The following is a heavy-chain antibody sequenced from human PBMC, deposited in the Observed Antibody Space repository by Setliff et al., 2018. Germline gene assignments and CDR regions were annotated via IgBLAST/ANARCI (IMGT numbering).Heavy chain of an antibody. J-gene: IGHJ6*03. V-gene: IGHV4-61*09. D-gene: IGHD3-3*01. CDR3: ARMSGFQYMDV. CDR1: DDSISSRHYY. Sequence: SETLSLTCTVSDDSISSRHYYWSWLRQPAGKGLEWLGHIYTSWSTNYNPSLKGRATLSIAASKRQFPLKLTSVTAADTAVYYCARMSGFQYMDVWGKGTTVTVSS. CDR2: IYTSWST.